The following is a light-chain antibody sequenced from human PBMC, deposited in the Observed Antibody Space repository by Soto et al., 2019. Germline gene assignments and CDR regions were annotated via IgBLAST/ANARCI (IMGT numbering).Light chain of an antibody. Sequence: EIVMTQSPATLSVSPGARATLSCRASQIVSSNLAWYQQKPGQAPRLLIYGASTRATGIPARFSGSGSGTEFTLTISSLQSEDFAVYYCQQYNNWPPLTFGGGTKVEMK. CDR1: QIVSSN. J-gene: IGKJ4*01. CDR3: QQYNNWPPLT. V-gene: IGKV3-15*01. CDR2: GAS.